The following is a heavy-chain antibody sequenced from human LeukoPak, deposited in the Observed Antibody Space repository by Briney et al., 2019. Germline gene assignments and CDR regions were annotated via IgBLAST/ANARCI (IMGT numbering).Heavy chain of an antibody. D-gene: IGHD3-22*01. CDR3: AKGDYYDSSGYSLFDY. V-gene: IGHV3-23*01. Sequence: PGGSLRLSCAASGFTFSSYAMSWVRQAPGKGLEWVSAISGSGGSTYYADSVKGRFTISRDNSKNTLHLQMNSLRAEDTAVYYCAKGDYYDSSGYSLFDYWGQGTLVTVSS. J-gene: IGHJ4*02. CDR2: ISGSGGST. CDR1: GFTFSSYA.